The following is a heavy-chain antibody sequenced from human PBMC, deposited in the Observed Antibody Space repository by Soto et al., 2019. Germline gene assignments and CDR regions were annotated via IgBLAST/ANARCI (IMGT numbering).Heavy chain of an antibody. J-gene: IGHJ4*02. CDR1: GFTFSSYS. Sequence: PGGSLRLSCAASGFTFSSYSMNWVRQAPGKGLEWVSYISSSSSTIYYADSVKGRFTISRDNAKNSLYLQMNSLRAEDTAVYYCARDRGSPNWNSDYWGQGTLVTVSS. CDR3: ARDRGSPNWNSDY. V-gene: IGHV3-48*01. D-gene: IGHD1-7*01. CDR2: ISSSSSTI.